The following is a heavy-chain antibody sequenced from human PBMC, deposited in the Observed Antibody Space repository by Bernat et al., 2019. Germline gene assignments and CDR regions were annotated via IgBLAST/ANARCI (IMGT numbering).Heavy chain of an antibody. Sequence: EVQLVESGGGLVKPGGSLRLSCAASGFTFSSYSMNWVRQAPGKGLEWVSSISSSSSYIYYAESVKGRFTISRDNAKNSLYLQMNSLRAEDTAVYYCANLSPIYIVATSRYYMDVWGKGTTVTVSS. CDR1: GFTFSSYS. D-gene: IGHD5-12*01. CDR3: ANLSPIYIVATSRYYMDV. V-gene: IGHV3-21*01. CDR2: ISSSSSYI. J-gene: IGHJ6*03.